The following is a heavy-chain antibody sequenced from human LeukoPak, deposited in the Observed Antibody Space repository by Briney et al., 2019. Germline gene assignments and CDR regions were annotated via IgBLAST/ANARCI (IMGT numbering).Heavy chain of an antibody. CDR2: IIPIFGTA. CDR1: GGTFSSYA. J-gene: IGHJ3*02. CDR3: ARAVYGRSDAFDI. V-gene: IGHV1-69*13. D-gene: IGHD2-8*01. Sequence: GASVKVSCKASGGTFSSYAISWVRQAPGQGLEWMGGIIPIFGTANYAQKFQGRVTITADESTSTAYMELSSLRSEDTAVYYCARAVYGRSDAFDIWGQGTMVTVSS.